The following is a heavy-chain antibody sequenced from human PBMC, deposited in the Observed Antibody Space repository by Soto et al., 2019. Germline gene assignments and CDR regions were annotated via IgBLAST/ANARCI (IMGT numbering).Heavy chain of an antibody. CDR3: AKKGGVDV. J-gene: IGHJ6*02. Sequence: QAQLVQSGTDVKKPGTSVKVSCKASGYSFTRYEVHWVRQAPGQGLEWMGIINPSGGSTTYAQKFQGRVTMTRDTSTSTVYMELSNLRSEDTAMYYCAKKGGVDVWGQGTAVTVSS. D-gene: IGHD3-16*01. CDR2: INPSGGST. CDR1: GYSFTRYE. V-gene: IGHV1-46*01.